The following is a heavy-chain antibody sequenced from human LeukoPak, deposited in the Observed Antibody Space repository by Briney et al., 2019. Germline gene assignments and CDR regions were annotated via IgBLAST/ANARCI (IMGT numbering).Heavy chain of an antibody. J-gene: IGHJ4*02. Sequence: SETLSLTCTVSGGSISSSSYYWGWIRQPPGKGLEWIGSIYYSGSTYYNPSLKSRVTISVDTSKNQFSLKLSSVTAADTAVYYCARNGRGIVGATDDYWGQGTLVTVSS. V-gene: IGHV4-39*07. CDR2: IYYSGST. CDR3: ARNGRGIVGATDDY. CDR1: GGSISSSSYY. D-gene: IGHD1-26*01.